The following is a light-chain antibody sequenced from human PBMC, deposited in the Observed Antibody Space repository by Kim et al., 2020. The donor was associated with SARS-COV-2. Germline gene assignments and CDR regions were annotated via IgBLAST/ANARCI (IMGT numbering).Light chain of an antibody. Sequence: EIVLTQSPGTLSMSAGERATLSCRASQSARGTNVVWYQQKAGQAPRLVIDGALRRASGIPERFSGSGSGTDFTLTISTLETEDVAVYYCQQYDTPPWTFGQGTKVDIK. CDR2: GAL. CDR3: QQYDTPPWT. CDR1: QSARGTN. J-gene: IGKJ1*01. V-gene: IGKV3-20*01.